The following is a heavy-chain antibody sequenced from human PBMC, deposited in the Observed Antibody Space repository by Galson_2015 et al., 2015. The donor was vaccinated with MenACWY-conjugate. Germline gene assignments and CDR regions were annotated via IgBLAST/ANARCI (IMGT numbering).Heavy chain of an antibody. J-gene: IGHJ4*02. D-gene: IGHD1-26*01. CDR3: ARTGGSPPRGFDY. CDR1: GFTFTTYW. CDR2: INSDGSST. V-gene: IGHV3-74*01. Sequence: SLRLSCAASGFTFTTYWMHWVRQVPGKGLVWVSRINSDGSSTNYADSVKGRFTISRDNAKNTLYLQMNSLRAEDTAVYYCARTGGSPPRGFDYWGQGTLVPVSS.